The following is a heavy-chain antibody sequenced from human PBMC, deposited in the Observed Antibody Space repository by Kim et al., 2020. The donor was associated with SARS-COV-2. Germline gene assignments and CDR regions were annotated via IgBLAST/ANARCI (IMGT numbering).Heavy chain of an antibody. CDR2: ISPYNGNT. V-gene: IGHV1-18*01. CDR1: GYTFTSHG. Sequence: ASVKVSCKASGYTFTSHGISWVRQAPGQGLEWMGWISPYNGNTNYAEKLQGRVTMTTDTSTTTAYMELRSLRSDDTAVYYCARDYGSRREFWFDPWGQGTLVTVSS. D-gene: IGHD6-19*01. CDR3: ARDYGSRREFWFDP. J-gene: IGHJ5*02.